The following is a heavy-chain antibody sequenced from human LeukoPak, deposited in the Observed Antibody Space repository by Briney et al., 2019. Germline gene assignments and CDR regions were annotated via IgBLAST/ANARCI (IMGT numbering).Heavy chain of an antibody. V-gene: IGHV3-20*04. CDR3: AMGDSSGWYFDY. D-gene: IGHD6-19*01. Sequence: GGSLRLSCAASGFTFSDYYMSWIRQAPGKGLEWVAGINWNGGSTGYADSVKGRFTISRDNAKNSLFLQMNSLRAEDTALYYCAMGDSSGWYFDYWGQGTLVTVSS. CDR2: INWNGGST. CDR1: GFTFSDYY. J-gene: IGHJ4*02.